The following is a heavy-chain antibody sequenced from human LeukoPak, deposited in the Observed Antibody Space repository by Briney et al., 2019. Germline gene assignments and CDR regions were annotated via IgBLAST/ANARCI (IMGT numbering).Heavy chain of an antibody. V-gene: IGHV4-61*02. Sequence: SQTLSLTCTVSGGSISSGSYYWSWIRQPAGKGLEWIGRIYTSGSTNYNPSLKSRVTISVDTSKNQFSLKLNSVTAADTAVYYCARGTNWANWFDPWGQGTLVTVSS. CDR3: ARGTNWANWFDP. CDR2: IYTSGST. D-gene: IGHD7-27*01. CDR1: GGSISSGSYY. J-gene: IGHJ5*02.